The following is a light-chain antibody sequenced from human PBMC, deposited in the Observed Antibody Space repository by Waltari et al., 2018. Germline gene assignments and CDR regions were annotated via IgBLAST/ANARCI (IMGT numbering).Light chain of an antibody. CDR2: RAS. CDR3: QQYNNWPLT. V-gene: IGKV3-15*01. J-gene: IGKJ4*01. Sequence: EIVMTQSPATLSVPPGERATLSCRASQSVSSNLAWYQQKPGQAPRLLIYRASTRATDIPARFSGSGSGTEFTLTISSLQSEDFAVYYCQQYNNWPLTFGGGTKVEIK. CDR1: QSVSSN.